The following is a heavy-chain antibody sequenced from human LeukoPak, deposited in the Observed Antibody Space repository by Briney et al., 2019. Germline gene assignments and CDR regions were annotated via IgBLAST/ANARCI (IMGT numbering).Heavy chain of an antibody. CDR1: GFTFSSYA. J-gene: IGHJ4*02. Sequence: GGSLRLSGAASGFTFSSYAMSWVRQASGKGLEWVSAISGSGGSTYYADSVKGRFTISRDNSKNTLYLQMNSLRAEDTAVYYCARPLYDILTGYYSGDYWGQGTLVTVSS. CDR3: ARPLYDILTGYYSGDY. CDR2: ISGSGGST. D-gene: IGHD3-9*01. V-gene: IGHV3-23*01.